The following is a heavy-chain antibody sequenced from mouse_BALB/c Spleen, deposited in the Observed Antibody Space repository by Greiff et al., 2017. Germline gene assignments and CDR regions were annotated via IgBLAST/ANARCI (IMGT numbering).Heavy chain of an antibody. CDR3: ARDWEWYFDV. CDR2: ISYSGST. CDR1: GYSITSDYA. Sequence: EVKLMESGPGLVKPSQSLSLTCTVTGYSITSDYAWNWIRQFPGNKLEWMGYISYSGSTSYNPSLKSRISITRDTSKNQFFLQLNSVTTEDTATYYCARDWEWYFDVWGAGTTVTVSS. J-gene: IGHJ1*01. D-gene: IGHD4-1*01. V-gene: IGHV3-2*02.